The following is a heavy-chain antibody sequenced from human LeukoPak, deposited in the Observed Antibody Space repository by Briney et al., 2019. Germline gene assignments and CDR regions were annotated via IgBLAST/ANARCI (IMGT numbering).Heavy chain of an antibody. CDR2: IYTSGST. CDR3: AREEDYYMDV. CDR1: GGSISSGSYY. J-gene: IGHJ6*03. V-gene: IGHV4-61*02. Sequence: TLSLTCTVSGGSISSGSYYWSWIRQPAGKGLEWIGRIYTSGSTNYNPSLKSRVTISVDTSKNQFSLKLSSVTAADTAVYYCAREEDYYMDVWGKGTTVTVSS.